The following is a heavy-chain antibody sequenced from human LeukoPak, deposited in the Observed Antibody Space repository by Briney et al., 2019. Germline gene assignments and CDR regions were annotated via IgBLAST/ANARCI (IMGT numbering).Heavy chain of an antibody. CDR3: ARHPYPRDYYGSGNLIRRTRGNFYFDY. V-gene: IGHV4-34*01. CDR1: GGSFSGYY. CDR2: INHSGST. D-gene: IGHD3-10*01. Sequence: SETPSLTCAVYGGSFSGYYWSWIRQPPGKGLEWIGEINHSGSTNYNPSLKSRVTISLDTSKNQFSLMLTSVTAADTAVYYCARHPYPRDYYGSGNLIRRTRGNFYFDYWGQGTLVTVSS. J-gene: IGHJ4*02.